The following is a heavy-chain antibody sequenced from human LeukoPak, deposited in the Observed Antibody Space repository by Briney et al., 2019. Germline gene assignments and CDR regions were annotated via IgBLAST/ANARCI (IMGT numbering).Heavy chain of an antibody. CDR1: GFAFSSYA. D-gene: IGHD3/OR15-3a*01. J-gene: IGHJ2*01. CDR2: VSGSGGST. CDR3: AKDWTGTKPFDL. V-gene: IGHV3-23*01. Sequence: GGSLRLSCAASGFAFSSYAMTWVRQAPGRGLEWVSAVSGSGGSTYYADSVKGRFTISRDNSKNTLYLQMNSLRAEDTAVYYCAKDWTGTKPFDLWGRGTLVTVSS.